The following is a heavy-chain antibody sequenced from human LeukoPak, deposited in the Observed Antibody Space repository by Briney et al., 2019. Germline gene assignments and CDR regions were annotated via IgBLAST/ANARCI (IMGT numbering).Heavy chain of an antibody. V-gene: IGHV5-51*01. CDR3: AKVAGGSSSYFDY. CDR1: GYRFTSYW. D-gene: IGHD6-6*01. Sequence: GESLKISCKNSGYRFTSYWIGWVRQMPGKGLEWVGIIYPDDSDTRYSPSFQGQVTISADKSISTAYLQWSRLKASDTAIYYCAKVAGGSSSYFDYWGQGTLVTVSS. J-gene: IGHJ4*02. CDR2: IYPDDSDT.